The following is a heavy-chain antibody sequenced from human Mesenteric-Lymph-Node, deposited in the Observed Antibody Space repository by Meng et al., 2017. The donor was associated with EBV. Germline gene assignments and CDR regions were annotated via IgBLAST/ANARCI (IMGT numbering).Heavy chain of an antibody. J-gene: IGHJ5*01. CDR2: IYYTGRT. CDR1: GASFTRGSYY. CDR3: ARAVYWKLPSFWFDS. Sequence: QGVVQGEGPRLATPSGTLFLPCNVAGASFTRGSYYWTWIRQSPGKAPEWIAHIYYTGRTNYNPSLKSRVTISADTSKNQSSLKLSSVTVADTAVYYCARAVYWKLPSFWFDSWGQGTLVTVSS. V-gene: IGHV4-61*01. D-gene: IGHD2-8*02.